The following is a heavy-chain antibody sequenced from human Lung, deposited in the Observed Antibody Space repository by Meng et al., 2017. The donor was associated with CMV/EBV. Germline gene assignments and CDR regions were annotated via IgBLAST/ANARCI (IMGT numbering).Heavy chain of an antibody. V-gene: IGHV3-21*01. CDR2: ISRSSSHI. D-gene: IGHD5-12*01. J-gene: IGHJ4*01. CDR1: GFTFSGYS. CDR3: VRDVKYSGYDPYYFDN. Sequence: ESXKISXVASGFTFSGYSMNWVRQAPGKGLEWLSSISRSSSHIYYADSVKGRFTISRDNANNSLYLQMNSLRAEDSAVYYCVRDVKYSGYDPYYFDNWGQGAXVTVSS.